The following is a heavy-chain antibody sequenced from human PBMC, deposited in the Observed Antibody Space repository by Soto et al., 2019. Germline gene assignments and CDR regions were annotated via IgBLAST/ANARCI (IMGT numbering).Heavy chain of an antibody. D-gene: IGHD3-10*01. J-gene: IGHJ5*02. CDR2: INVYNGNT. V-gene: IGHV1-18*01. CDR1: GYTFTNYG. CDR3: ARGVGSGSYYNQYNWFDP. Sequence: QAQLVQSGGEVKKPGASVKVSCKASGYTFTNYGISWVRQAPGQGLEWMGWINVYNGNTKYAQKVQGRVTMTTDTSPSTAYMELRSLRSDDTAVYYCARGVGSGSYYNQYNWFDPWGQGTLVTVSS.